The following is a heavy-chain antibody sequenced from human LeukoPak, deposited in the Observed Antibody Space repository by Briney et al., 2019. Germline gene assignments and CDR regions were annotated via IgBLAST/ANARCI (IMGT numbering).Heavy chain of an antibody. D-gene: IGHD6-13*01. CDR2: IIPIFGTA. CDR1: GGTFSSYA. Sequence: VKVSCXASGGTFSSYAISWVRQAPGQGVEWMGGIIPIFGTANYAQKFQGRVTITADESTSTAYMELSSLRSEDTAVYYCARGSSWHEYFDYWGQGTLVTVSS. CDR3: ARGSSWHEYFDY. J-gene: IGHJ4*02. V-gene: IGHV1-69*01.